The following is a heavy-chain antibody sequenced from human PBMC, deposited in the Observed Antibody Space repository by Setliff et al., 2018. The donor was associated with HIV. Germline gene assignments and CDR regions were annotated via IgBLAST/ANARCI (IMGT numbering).Heavy chain of an antibody. CDR2: IYTGGST. CDR1: GFTVSTNY. CDR3: ARTEEWWRPFDY. Sequence: SGGSLRLSCAASGFTVSTNYMIWVRQAPGKGLEWVSIIYTGGSTYYADSVKGRFTISRDNSKNTLYLQINSLRAEDTAVYYCARTEEWWRPFDYWGPETLLVTVSS. V-gene: IGHV3-66*02. J-gene: IGHJ4*03. D-gene: IGHD2-8*01.